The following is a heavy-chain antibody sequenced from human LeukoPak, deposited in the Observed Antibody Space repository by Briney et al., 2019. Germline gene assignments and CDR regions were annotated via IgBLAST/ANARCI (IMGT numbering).Heavy chain of an antibody. CDR2: ITSGGDYI. V-gene: IGHV3-21*01. CDR3: ARGHYDVLAASYKWTPDY. CDR1: GFTYNTFN. D-gene: IGHD3-9*01. Sequence: WGALRLSCAASGFTYNTFNMNWVRQAQGKGLEWVSSITSGGDYIYYADSVKGRFTTSRDNAKNSLSLQLNSLRVEDTAVYYCARGHYDVLAASYKWTPDYWGQGTLVIVSS. J-gene: IGHJ4*02.